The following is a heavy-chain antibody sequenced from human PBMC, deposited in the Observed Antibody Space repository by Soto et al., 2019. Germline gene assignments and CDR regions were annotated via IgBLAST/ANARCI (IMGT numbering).Heavy chain of an antibody. J-gene: IGHJ4*02. D-gene: IGHD3-22*01. V-gene: IGHV3-11*05. CDR3: ARMRPNGYYNY. CDR1: GFPFSDYD. Sequence: QVQLVESGGDLVKPGGSLRLSCAASGFPFSDYDMSWIRQAPGKGLEWVSSIGSSSGYTNYADSVKGRFTISRDNAKNSPYLQMNSLRAEDTAVYYSARMRPNGYYNYWGQGTLVTVSA. CDR2: IGSSSGYT.